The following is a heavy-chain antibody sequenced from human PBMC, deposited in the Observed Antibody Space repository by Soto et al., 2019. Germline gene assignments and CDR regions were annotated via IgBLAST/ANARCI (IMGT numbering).Heavy chain of an antibody. D-gene: IGHD6-25*01. CDR1: GFTFSTYG. CDR2: IDGSSSPI. J-gene: IGHJ6*03. Sequence: GGSLRLSCAASGFTFSTYGMSWVRQAPGKGLEWTSYIDGSSSPIYNAAPVKGRSTVSRDNANNSLYLQMNSPRAEDTAVYYCVRPRGGGSMCHYFCYCVDVWGKRARVIVSS. CDR3: VRPRGGGSMCHYFCYCVDV. V-gene: IGHV3-48*01.